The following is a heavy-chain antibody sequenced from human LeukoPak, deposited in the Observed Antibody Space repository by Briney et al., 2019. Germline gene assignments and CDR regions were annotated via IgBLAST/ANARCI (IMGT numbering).Heavy chain of an antibody. V-gene: IGHV4-61*09. CDR3: ARENVVTDAFDI. CDR1: GGSISSGSYY. D-gene: IGHD4-23*01. Sequence: PSQTLSLTCTVSGGSISSGSYYWSWIRQPAGKGLEWIGHIYTSGSTNYNPSLKSRVTISVDTSKNQFSLKLSSVTAADTAVYYCARENVVTDAFDIWGQGTMVTVSS. CDR2: IYTSGST. J-gene: IGHJ3*02.